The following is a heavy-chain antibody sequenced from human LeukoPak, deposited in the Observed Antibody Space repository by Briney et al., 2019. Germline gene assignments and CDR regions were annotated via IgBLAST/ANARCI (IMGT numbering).Heavy chain of an antibody. Sequence: GGSLRLSCAASGLTVSSNYMSWVRQAPGKGPEWVSVIYSGGSTYYADSVKGRFTISRDNSKNTLYLQMNSLRAEDTAVYYCARVTRSAFDIWGQGTMVTVSS. J-gene: IGHJ3*02. CDR1: GLTVSSNY. CDR3: ARVTRSAFDI. V-gene: IGHV3-53*01. D-gene: IGHD1-26*01. CDR2: IYSGGST.